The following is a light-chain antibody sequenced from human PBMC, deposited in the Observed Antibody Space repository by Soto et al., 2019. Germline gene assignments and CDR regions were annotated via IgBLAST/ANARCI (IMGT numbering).Light chain of an antibody. V-gene: IGLV2-14*01. CDR3: SSYTTSSTLVV. J-gene: IGLJ2*01. CDR1: SGDVGGYNY. CDR2: EVS. Sequence: QSVLTQPASVSGSPGQSITISCTGTSGDVGGYNYVSWYQQHPGKAPKLIIYEVSNRPSGVSNRFSGSKSGNTASLTISGLQAEDEADYYCSSYTTSSTLVVFGGGTKVTVL.